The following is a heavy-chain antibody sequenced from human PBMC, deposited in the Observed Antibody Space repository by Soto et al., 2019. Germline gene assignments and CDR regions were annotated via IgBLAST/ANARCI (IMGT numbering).Heavy chain of an antibody. V-gene: IGHV3-48*01. CDR2: ISSSSSTI. CDR3: ATQYYDFSPFDP. D-gene: IGHD3-3*01. CDR1: GFTFSRHS. Sequence: GGSLRLSCAASGFTFSRHSMNWVRQAPGKGLEWVSYISSSSSTIYYADSVKGRFTISRDNAKNSLYLQMNSLRAEDTAVYYCATQYYDFSPFDPWGQGTLVTVS. J-gene: IGHJ5*02.